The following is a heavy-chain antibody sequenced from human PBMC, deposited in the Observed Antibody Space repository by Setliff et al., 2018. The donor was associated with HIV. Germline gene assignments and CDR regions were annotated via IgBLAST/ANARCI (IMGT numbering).Heavy chain of an antibody. D-gene: IGHD3-10*01. Sequence: SETLSLTCAVYGGSFSGYYWSWIRQPPGKGLEWIGEINHSGSTNYNPSLKSRVSISVDTSKKQFSLKLSSVSAADTAVYYCARGRGKDGFDIWGQGTMVTVSS. CDR3: ARGRGKDGFDI. CDR1: GGSFSGYY. V-gene: IGHV4-34*01. J-gene: IGHJ3*02. CDR2: INHSGST.